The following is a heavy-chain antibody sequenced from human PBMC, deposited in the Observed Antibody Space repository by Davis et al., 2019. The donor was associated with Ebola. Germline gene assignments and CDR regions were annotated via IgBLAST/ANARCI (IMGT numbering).Heavy chain of an antibody. J-gene: IGHJ4*02. CDR2: IYYSGST. V-gene: IGHV4-59*08. CDR1: GGSISSYY. D-gene: IGHD6-6*01. CDR3: ARQSSSSWGDY. Sequence: MPSETLSLTCTVSGGSISSYYWSWIRQPPGKGLGWIGYIYYSGSTNYNPSLKSRVTIPVDTSKNHFSLKLSSVTAADTAVYYCARQSSSSWGDYWGQGTLVTVSS.